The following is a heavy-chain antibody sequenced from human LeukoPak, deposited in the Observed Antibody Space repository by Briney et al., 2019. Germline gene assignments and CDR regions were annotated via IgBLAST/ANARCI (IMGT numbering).Heavy chain of an antibody. D-gene: IGHD6-13*01. CDR3: AKGAAAGKVDWFDP. CDR1: GFTFSNFA. V-gene: IGHV3-23*01. CDR2: ITGYGAT. Sequence: GGSLRLSCAASGFTFSNFAMMWVRQAPGTGLQWVSTITGYGATFYADSVRGRFTIFRETSMNTLFLQMNSLGAEDTAVYYCAKGAAAGKVDWFDPWGQGTLVTVSS. J-gene: IGHJ5*02.